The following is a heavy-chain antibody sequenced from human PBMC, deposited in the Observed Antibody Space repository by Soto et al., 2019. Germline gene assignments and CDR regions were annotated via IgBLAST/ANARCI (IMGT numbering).Heavy chain of an antibody. J-gene: IGHJ4*02. Sequence: SETLSLSCDVSSVSITSSNWWTWVRQPPGKGLEWLGKTSHSGTVNYNATLRSRVTISVDKPKNQLSLKLMSVTAADTAVYYCPRDSDGFDYWRPG. CDR3: PRDSDGFDY. CDR2: TSHSGTV. V-gene: IGHV4-4*02. D-gene: IGHD4-17*01. CDR1: SVSITSSNW.